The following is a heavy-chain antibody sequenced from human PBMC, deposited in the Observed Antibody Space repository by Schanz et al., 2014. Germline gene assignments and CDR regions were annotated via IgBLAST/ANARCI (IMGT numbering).Heavy chain of an antibody. D-gene: IGHD3-9*01. Sequence: EVQLVESGGGLVQPGGSLRLSCAASGFTFSSHWMHWVRQDPGKGLVWVARINSVGSNTDYADSVKGRFTISSDNSKSTLYLQMSSLRADDTAVYYCAKAADWPVTRFDPWGQGTLVTVSS. CDR2: INSVGSNT. V-gene: IGHV3-74*01. CDR1: GFTFSSHW. CDR3: AKAADWPVTRFDP. J-gene: IGHJ5*02.